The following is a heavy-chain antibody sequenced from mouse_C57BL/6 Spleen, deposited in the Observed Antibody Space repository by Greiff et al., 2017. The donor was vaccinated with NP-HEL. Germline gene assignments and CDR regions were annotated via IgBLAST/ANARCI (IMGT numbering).Heavy chain of an antibody. CDR2: IWSDGST. D-gene: IGHD1-1*01. J-gene: IGHJ4*01. Sequence: VKLQESGPGLVAPSQSLSITCTVSGFSLTSYGVHWVRQPPGKGLEWLVVIWSDGSTTYNSALKSRLSISKDNSKSQVFLKMNSLQTDDTAMYYCARQRDGTGYAMDYWGQGTSVTVSS. CDR1: GFSLTSYG. CDR3: ARQRDGTGYAMDY. V-gene: IGHV2-6-1*01.